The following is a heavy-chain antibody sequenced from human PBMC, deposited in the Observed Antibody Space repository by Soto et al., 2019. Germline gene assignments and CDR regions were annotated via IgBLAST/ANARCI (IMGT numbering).Heavy chain of an antibody. CDR1: GGSFSGYY. CDR2: INHSGST. CDR3: ARGGSIAVAGTWWYFDL. Sequence: QVQLQQWGAGLLKPSETLSLTCAVYGGSFSGYYWSWIRQPPGKGLEWIGEINHSGSTNYNPSLKSRVTISVDHSKNQFSLKLGSVTAADTAVYYCARGGSIAVAGTWWYFDLWGRGTLVTVSS. J-gene: IGHJ2*01. D-gene: IGHD6-19*01. V-gene: IGHV4-34*01.